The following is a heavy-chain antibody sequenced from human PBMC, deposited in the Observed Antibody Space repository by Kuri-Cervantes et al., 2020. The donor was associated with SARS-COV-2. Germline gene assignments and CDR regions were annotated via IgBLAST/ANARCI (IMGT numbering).Heavy chain of an antibody. Sequence: GGSLRLSCAASGFTFNNYAMHWVRQTPGEGLEWVAITSYDGTSKYYADSVKGRFTISRDNSKNTLYLQMNNLRGDDTAVYFCARGRVGVQDFWGQGTLVTVYS. D-gene: IGHD2-21*01. CDR2: TSYDGTSK. CDR3: ARGRVGVQDF. J-gene: IGHJ4*02. CDR1: GFTFNNYA. V-gene: IGHV3-30-3*01.